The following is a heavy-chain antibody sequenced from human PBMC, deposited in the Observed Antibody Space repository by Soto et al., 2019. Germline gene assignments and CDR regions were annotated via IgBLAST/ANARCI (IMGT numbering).Heavy chain of an antibody. CDR3: ARDRRRCSCGSCYPRVYYYGMDV. CDR1: GGSISSGDYY. D-gene: IGHD2-15*01. Sequence: SETLSLTCTVSGGSISSGDYYWSWIRQPPGKGLEWIGYIYYSGSTYYNPSLKSRVTISVDTSKNQFSLKLSSVTAADTAVYYCARDRRRCSCGSCYPRVYYYGMDVWGQGTTVTVSS. V-gene: IGHV4-30-4*01. J-gene: IGHJ6*02. CDR2: IYYSGST.